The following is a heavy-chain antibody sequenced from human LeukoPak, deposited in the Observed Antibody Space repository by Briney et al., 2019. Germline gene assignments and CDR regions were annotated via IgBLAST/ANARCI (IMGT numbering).Heavy chain of an antibody. CDR2: IRHDGTDQ. D-gene: IGHD7-27*01. J-gene: IGHJ5*02. CDR3: AKDGNWASVS. V-gene: IGHV3-30*02. CDR1: GFTFS. Sequence: PGGSLRLSCVGSGFTFSVHWVRQVPGKGLEWLTFIRHDGTDQHYADPVRGRFTISRDNSKNTVYLQMNSLRPEDTALYYCAKDGNWASVSWGQGTLVTVSS.